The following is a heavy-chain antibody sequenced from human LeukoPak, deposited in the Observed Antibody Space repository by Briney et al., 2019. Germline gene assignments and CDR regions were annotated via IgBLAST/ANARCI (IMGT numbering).Heavy chain of an antibody. CDR3: ARRGGSNGWGAFDV. CDR1: GFTFSTHA. Sequence: GGSLRLSCAASGFTFSTHAMNWVRQAPGKGLEWVSNIGGSGESTYYADSVKGRFTVSRDNSKNTVFLQMNSLSRDDTAVYYCARRGGSNGWGAFDVWGQGTTITVSS. D-gene: IGHD2-8*01. V-gene: IGHV3-23*01. J-gene: IGHJ3*01. CDR2: IGGSGEST.